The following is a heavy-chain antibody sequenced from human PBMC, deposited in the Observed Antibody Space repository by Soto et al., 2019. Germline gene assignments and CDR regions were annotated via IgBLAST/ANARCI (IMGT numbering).Heavy chain of an antibody. V-gene: IGHV1-69*01. CDR1: GGTFSSYA. D-gene: IGHD7-27*01. Sequence: QVQLVQSGPEVTKPGSSVKVSCKASGGTFSSYAISWVRQAPGQGLEWMGGIMPILGTANYANKFQGRVKITADESTSTAYMELSSLRSEDTAVYYCARHGDLGLYYFDYWGQGTLVTVSS. CDR3: ARHGDLGLYYFDY. CDR2: IMPILGTA. J-gene: IGHJ4*02.